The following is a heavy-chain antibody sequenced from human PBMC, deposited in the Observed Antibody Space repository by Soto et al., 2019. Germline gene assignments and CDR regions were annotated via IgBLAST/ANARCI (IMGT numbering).Heavy chain of an antibody. V-gene: IGHV1-58*01. J-gene: IGHJ4*02. CDR3: AAEGNQLRSFDN. D-gene: IGHD6-13*01. CDR2: IVVGSGNT. Sequence: SVKVSCKASGFTFTSSAVQWVRQARGQRLVWIGWIVVGSGNTNYAQKFQERVTITRDMSTSIAYMELSSRRSEDPAVNYCAAEGNQLRSFDNWGQGTLVTVSS. CDR1: GFTFTSSA.